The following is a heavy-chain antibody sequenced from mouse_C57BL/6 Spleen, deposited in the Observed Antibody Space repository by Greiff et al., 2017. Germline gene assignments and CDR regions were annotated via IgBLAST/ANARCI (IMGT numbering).Heavy chain of an antibody. D-gene: IGHD1-1*01. CDR3: ARMDYGSSYGFDY. V-gene: IGHV5-17*01. J-gene: IGHJ2*01. CDR1: GFTFSDYG. CDR2: ISSGSSTI. Sequence: EVKLMESGGGLVKPGGSLKISCAASGFTFSDYGMHWVRQAPEKGLEWVAYISSGSSTIYYADTVTGRFTISRDNAKNTLFLQMPSLRSEDTAMYYLARMDYGSSYGFDYWGQGTTLTVSS.